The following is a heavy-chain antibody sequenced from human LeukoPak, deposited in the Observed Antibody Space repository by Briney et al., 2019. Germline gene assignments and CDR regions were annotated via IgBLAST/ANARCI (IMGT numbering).Heavy chain of an antibody. D-gene: IGHD3-3*01. CDR1: GGSFSGYY. Sequence: SETLSLACAVYGGSFSGYYWSWIRQPPGKGLEWIGEINHSGSTNYNPSLKSRVTISVDTSKNQFSLKLSSVTAADTAVYYCASVGPSVWSGYYHYWGQGTLVTVSS. V-gene: IGHV4-34*01. CDR2: INHSGST. J-gene: IGHJ4*02. CDR3: ASVGPSVWSGYYHY.